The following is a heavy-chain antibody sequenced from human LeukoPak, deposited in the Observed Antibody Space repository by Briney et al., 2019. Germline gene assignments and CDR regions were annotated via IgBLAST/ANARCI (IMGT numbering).Heavy chain of an antibody. J-gene: IGHJ4*01. CDR1: GGSISTDNW. CDR2: IYHNGDV. D-gene: IGHD6-19*01. V-gene: IGHV4-4*02. Sequence: SETLSLTCTVSGGSISTDNWWHWIRQSPGKGLEWIAEIYHNGDVHYNPSLKSRVTMSVDTSKNQFSLKVNSVTAADTATYFCAREVAAGSYRGFDYWGQGTLVTVSS. CDR3: AREVAAGSYRGFDY.